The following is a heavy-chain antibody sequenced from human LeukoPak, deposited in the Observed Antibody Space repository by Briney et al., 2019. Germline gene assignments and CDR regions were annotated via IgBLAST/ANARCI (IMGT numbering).Heavy chain of an antibody. CDR1: GFTFSSYG. CDR2: ISGSGGST. V-gene: IGHV3-23*01. Sequence: HPGGSLRLSCAASGFTFSSYGMSWVRQAPGKGLEWVSAISGSGGSTYYADSVKGRFTISRDNSKNTLYLQMNSLRAEDTAIYYCAKERTTKVSSSWDYWGQGTLVTVSS. J-gene: IGHJ4*02. D-gene: IGHD6-13*01. CDR3: AKERTTKVSSSWDY.